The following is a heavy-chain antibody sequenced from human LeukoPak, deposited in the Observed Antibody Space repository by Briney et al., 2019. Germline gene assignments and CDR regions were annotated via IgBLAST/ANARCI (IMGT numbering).Heavy chain of an antibody. Sequence: SVKVSCKASGGTFSSYAISWVRQAPGQGLEWMGGIIPIFGTANYAQKFQGRVTITADESTSTAYMELSSLRSEDTAVYYCARYYAGRGRAFDIWGQGTMVTVSS. CDR3: ARYYAGRGRAFDI. D-gene: IGHD2/OR15-2a*01. V-gene: IGHV1-69*01. CDR1: GGTFSSYA. J-gene: IGHJ3*02. CDR2: IIPIFGTA.